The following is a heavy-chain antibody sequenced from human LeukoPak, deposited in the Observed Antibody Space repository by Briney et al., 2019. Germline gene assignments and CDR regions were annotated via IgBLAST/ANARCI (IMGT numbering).Heavy chain of an antibody. J-gene: IGHJ4*02. V-gene: IGHV3-30*04. CDR1: GFTFSNYA. CDR2: ISSHGTNQ. Sequence: PGRSLRPSCAAPGFTFSNYALHWVRQAPGKGLDWVAVISSHGTNQYYADSAKGRSTIHIDSSKTTPYVEINSRRVALTATYYFASSAVRLSPNWYGDLGLDYWGQGTLVIVSS. CDR3: ASSAVRLSPNWYGDLGLDY. D-gene: IGHD3-10*01.